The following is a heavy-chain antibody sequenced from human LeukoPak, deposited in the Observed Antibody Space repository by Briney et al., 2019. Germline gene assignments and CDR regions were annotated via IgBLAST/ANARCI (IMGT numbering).Heavy chain of an antibody. CDR3: ARVYYGSGSTYYYYMDV. CDR2: IYTSGST. D-gene: IGHD3-10*01. J-gene: IGHJ6*03. V-gene: IGHV4-4*07. CDR1: GGSISSYY. Sequence: SETLSLTCTVSGGSISSYYWSWIRQPAGKGLEWIGRIYTSGSTNYNPSLKSRVTMSVDTSKNQFSLKLSSVTAADTAVYYCARVYYGSGSTYYYYMDVWGNGTTVTVSS.